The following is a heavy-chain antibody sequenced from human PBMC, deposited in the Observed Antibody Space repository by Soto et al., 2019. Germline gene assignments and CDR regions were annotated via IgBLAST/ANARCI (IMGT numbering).Heavy chain of an antibody. CDR2: IYYTGSA. CDR1: GVSINSADYY. J-gene: IGHJ5*02. D-gene: IGHD5-18*01. Sequence: LSLTCTVSGVSINSADYYWSWIRQPPGKGLEWIGYIYYTGSAYTNPSLRSRVTMSQDTSKNQFSLHLRSVTAADTAVYFCARAQYGYLPWFDPWGQGTLVTVSS. CDR3: ARAQYGYLPWFDP. V-gene: IGHV4-30-4*01.